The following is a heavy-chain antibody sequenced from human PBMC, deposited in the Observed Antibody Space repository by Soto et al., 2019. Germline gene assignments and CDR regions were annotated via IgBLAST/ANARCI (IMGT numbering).Heavy chain of an antibody. V-gene: IGHV3-30*18. CDR3: AKGGTSGWNNWFDP. J-gene: IGHJ5*02. Sequence: QVQLVESGGGVVQPGRSLRLSCAASGFTFSSYGMHWVRQAPGKGLEWVAVISYDGGNKYYVDSVKGRFTISRDNSKNTLYLQVNILRAEDTAVYYCAKGGTSGWNNWFDPWGQGTLVIVSS. D-gene: IGHD6-19*01. CDR2: ISYDGGNK. CDR1: GFTFSSYG.